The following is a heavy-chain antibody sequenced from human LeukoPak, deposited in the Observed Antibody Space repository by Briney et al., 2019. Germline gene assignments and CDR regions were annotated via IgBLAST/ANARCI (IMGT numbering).Heavy chain of an antibody. J-gene: IGHJ4*02. CDR2: IYSGGNT. CDR3: ARVIVGTTTRLVYFDY. Sequence: GGSLRLSCAASGFTVSDNYMSWVRQAPGKGLEWVSIIYSGGNTYYADSVKGRFTVSRDNSKNTLYLQMNSLRAEDTAVYYCARVIVGTTTRLVYFDYWGQGTLVTVSS. V-gene: IGHV3-66*01. CDR1: GFTVSDNY. D-gene: IGHD1-26*01.